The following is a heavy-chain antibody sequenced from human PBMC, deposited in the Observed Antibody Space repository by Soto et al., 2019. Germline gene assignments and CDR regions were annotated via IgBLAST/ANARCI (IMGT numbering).Heavy chain of an antibody. CDR3: ARERIAGIDY. V-gene: IGHV3-21*01. J-gene: IGHJ4*02. Sequence: GESLKISCAASGFTFSSYTMKWVRQAPGKGLEWVSSISSGSGYIYYADSVKGRFTISRDNAKNSLYVQMNSLRAEDSAIYYCARERIAGIDYWGQGTLVTVSS. CDR2: ISSGSGYI. CDR1: GFTFSSYT. D-gene: IGHD6-13*01.